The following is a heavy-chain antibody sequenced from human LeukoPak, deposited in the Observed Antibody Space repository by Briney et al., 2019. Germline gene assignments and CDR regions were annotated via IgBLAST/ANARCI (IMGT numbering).Heavy chain of an antibody. Sequence: PGGSLRLSCAASGFTFSSYAMSWVRQAPGKGLEWVSAISGSGGSTYYADSVKGRFTISRDNSKNTLYLQMNSLRAEDTAVYYCAKDKEYSSRWYPAFDIWGQGTMVTVSS. D-gene: IGHD6-13*01. CDR3: AKDKEYSSRWYPAFDI. CDR1: GFTFSSYA. V-gene: IGHV3-23*01. J-gene: IGHJ3*02. CDR2: ISGSGGST.